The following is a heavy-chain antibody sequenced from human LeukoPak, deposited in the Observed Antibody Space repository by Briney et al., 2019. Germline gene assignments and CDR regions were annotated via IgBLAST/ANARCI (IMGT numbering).Heavy chain of an antibody. J-gene: IGHJ4*02. V-gene: IGHV1-69*05. CDR3: AQRTLSGSSDY. D-gene: IGHD3-10*01. CDR1: GGTFSSYA. CDR2: IIPIFGTA. Sequence: ASVKVSCMASGGTFSSYAIRWVRQAPGQGLEWMGGIIPIFGTANYAQKFQGRVTITTDESTTTAYMELSSLRSEAPAVYYCAQRTLSGSSDYWGQGTLVTVSS.